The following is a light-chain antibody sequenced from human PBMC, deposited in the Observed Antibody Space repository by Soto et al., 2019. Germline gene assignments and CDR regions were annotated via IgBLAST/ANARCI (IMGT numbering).Light chain of an antibody. J-gene: IGLJ1*01. CDR3: CSYRSGSAHV. CDR2: EGT. CDR1: TSDVGGYNL. V-gene: IGLV2-14*02. Sequence: QSVLTQPASVSGSPGQSITISCSGTTSDVGGYNLVSWYQQHTAKAPKLLIYEGTQRPSGVSSRFSGSKSGNTASLTISGLQAEDEADYYCCSYRSGSAHVFGTGTKVTVL.